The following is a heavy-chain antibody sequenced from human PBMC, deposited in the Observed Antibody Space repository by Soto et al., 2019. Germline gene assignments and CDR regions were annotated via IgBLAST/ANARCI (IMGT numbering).Heavy chain of an antibody. D-gene: IGHD3-3*01. CDR2: INHSGST. CDR1: GGSFSGYY. J-gene: IGHJ5*02. V-gene: IGHV4-34*01. CDR3: ARGHRITIFGVVIKNWFDP. Sequence: QVQLQQWGAGLLKPSETLSLTCAVYGGSFSGYYWSWIRQHPGKGLEWIGEINHSGSTNYNPSLKSRVTIAVDTSKHQFSLKLSSVTAADTAVYYCARGHRITIFGVVIKNWFDPWCQGTLVTVSS.